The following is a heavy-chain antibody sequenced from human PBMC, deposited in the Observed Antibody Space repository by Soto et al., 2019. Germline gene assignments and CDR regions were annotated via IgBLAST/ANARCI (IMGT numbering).Heavy chain of an antibody. D-gene: IGHD6-19*01. CDR3: ARGAGSGWYWGSNWCVP. J-gene: IGHJ5*02. CDR2: ITSSVDPM. Sequence: EVQLVESGGGLVQPGGSLRLSCAASGFTFSSYEMNWVRQAPGKGLEWVSYITSSVDPMYYADSVKGRFTISRDNAKNSLYLQMNYLRAEDAAVYYCARGAGSGWYWGSNWCVPWGQGTLVTVSS. V-gene: IGHV3-48*03. CDR1: GFTFSSYE.